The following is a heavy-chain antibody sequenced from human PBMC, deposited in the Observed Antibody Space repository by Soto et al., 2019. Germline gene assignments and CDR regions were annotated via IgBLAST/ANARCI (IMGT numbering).Heavy chain of an antibody. J-gene: IGHJ6*02. CDR3: AREDRDRETGLVPAAIDGMDV. D-gene: IGHD2-2*01. CDR2: IIPVFGIA. CDR1: GGTFSRYS. V-gene: IGHV1-69*08. Sequence: QVQLVQSGAEVKKPGSSVKVSCKASGGTFSRYSFTWVRQAPGHGLEWMGMIIPVFGIASYAQKFQGRVTTTADKSTSTAYRELSSPRSEDTAVYYCAREDRDRETGLVPAAIDGMDVWGQGTTVTVSS.